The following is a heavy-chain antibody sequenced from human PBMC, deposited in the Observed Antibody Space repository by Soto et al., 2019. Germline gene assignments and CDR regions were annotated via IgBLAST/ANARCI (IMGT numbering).Heavy chain of an antibody. Sequence: SETLSLTCAVYGGTFSGYYWSWIRQPPGKGLEWIGEINHSGSTNYNPSLKSRVTISVDTSKNQFSLKLSSVTAADTAVYYCARGYCSGGSCYGGGYYYYGMDVWGQGTTVTVSS. J-gene: IGHJ6*02. D-gene: IGHD2-15*01. CDR1: GGTFSGYY. CDR2: INHSGST. CDR3: ARGYCSGGSCYGGGYYYYGMDV. V-gene: IGHV4-34*01.